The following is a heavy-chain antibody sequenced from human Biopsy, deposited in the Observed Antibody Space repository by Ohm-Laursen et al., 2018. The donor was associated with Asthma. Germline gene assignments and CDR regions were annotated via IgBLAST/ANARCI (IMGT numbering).Heavy chain of an antibody. CDR1: GGSFSNFA. J-gene: IGHJ4*02. D-gene: IGHD3-22*01. Sequence: SSVKVSCKASGGSFSNFAFSWVRQAPGHGLEWMGTILIKFDITSYAEKFQGRVTITAGKSTSTTYMELSRLRSEDTAVYYCARSYDTDSYPVLVLDYWGQGTLVTVSS. CDR2: ILIKFDIT. V-gene: IGHV1-69*04. CDR3: ARSYDTDSYPVLVLDY.